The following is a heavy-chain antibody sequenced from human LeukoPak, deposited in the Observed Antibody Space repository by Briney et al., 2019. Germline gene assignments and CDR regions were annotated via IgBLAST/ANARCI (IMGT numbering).Heavy chain of an antibody. D-gene: IGHD6-13*01. V-gene: IGHV3-48*04. CDR1: GFTFSRFT. Sequence: GGSLRLSCEASGFTFSRFTMHWVRQAPGKGLEWLSSTTSNSNIKYYADSVKGRFTISRDNAKNSLYLQVSSLRAEDTAVYFCARAVLDSSSLTYYMDVWGKGPRSPSP. CDR3: ARAVLDSSSLTYYMDV. J-gene: IGHJ6*03. CDR2: TTSNSNIK.